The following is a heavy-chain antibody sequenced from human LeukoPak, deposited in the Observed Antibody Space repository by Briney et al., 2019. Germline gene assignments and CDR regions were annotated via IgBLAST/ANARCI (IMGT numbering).Heavy chain of an antibody. V-gene: IGHV1-69*10. D-gene: IGHD6-13*01. CDR3: ARADQSSSWYDWFDP. Sequence: ASVKVSCKASGGTFSSYAISWVRQAPGQGLEWMGGIIPILGIANYAQKFQGRVTITADKSTSTAYMELSSLRSEDTAVYYCARADQSSSWYDWFDPWGQGTLVTVSS. J-gene: IGHJ5*02. CDR2: IIPILGIA. CDR1: GGTFSSYA.